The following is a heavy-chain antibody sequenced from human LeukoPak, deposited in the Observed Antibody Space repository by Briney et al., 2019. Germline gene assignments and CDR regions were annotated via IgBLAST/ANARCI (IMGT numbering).Heavy chain of an antibody. CDR1: GFTFSSYS. CDR2: ISSSSTI. D-gene: IGHD3-3*01. CDR3: ARDERFLEWLLASDY. V-gene: IGHV3-48*01. Sequence: PGGSLRLSCAASGFTFSSYSMNWVRQAPGKGLEWVSYISSSSTIYYADSVKGRFTISRDNAKNSLYLQMNSLRAEDTAVYYCARDERFLEWLLASDYWGQGTLVTVSS. J-gene: IGHJ4*02.